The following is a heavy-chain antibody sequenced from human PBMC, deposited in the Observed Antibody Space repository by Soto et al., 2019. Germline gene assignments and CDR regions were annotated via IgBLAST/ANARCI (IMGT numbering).Heavy chain of an antibody. CDR1: GGSVSSGSYY. V-gene: IGHV4-61*01. CDR3: ARQRVAAAQYFFDY. D-gene: IGHD6-13*01. CDR2: IISSGST. J-gene: IGHJ4*02. Sequence: QVQLQESGPGLVKPSETLSLTCSVSGGSVSSGSYYWSWIRQPPGKGLEWIGYIISSGSTDYNPSFKSRVTASVATSKNQFSLSLSSVTAADTAVYYCARQRVAAAQYFFDYWGQGTLVTVSS.